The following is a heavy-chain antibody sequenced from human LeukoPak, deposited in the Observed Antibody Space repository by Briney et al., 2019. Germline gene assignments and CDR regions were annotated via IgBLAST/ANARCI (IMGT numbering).Heavy chain of an antibody. J-gene: IGHJ5*02. CDR3: ARGYCSSTSCYRRGNWFDP. V-gene: IGHV3-30*04. CDR2: ISYDGSNK. D-gene: IGHD2-2*01. CDR1: GFTFSSYA. Sequence: PGGSLRLSCAASGFTFSSYAMHWVRQAPGEGLEWVAVISYDGSNKYYADSVKGRFTISRDNSKNTLYLQMNSLRAEDTAVYYCARGYCSSTSCYRRGNWFDPWGQGTLVTVSS.